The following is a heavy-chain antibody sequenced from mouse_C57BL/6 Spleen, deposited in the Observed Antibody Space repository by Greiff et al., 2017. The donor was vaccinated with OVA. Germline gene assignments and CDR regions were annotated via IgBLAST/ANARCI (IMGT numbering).Heavy chain of an antibody. CDR1: GYTFNSYW. J-gene: IGHJ3*01. V-gene: IGHV1-59*01. Sequence: VQLQQPGAELVRPGTSVKLSCKASGYTFNSYWMHWVKQRPGQGLEWIGVIEPSDSYTNYNQKLKGKATLTVDTSSSTADMQLSSLTSDDSAVYYCARGRDDAFAYWGQGTLVTVSA. CDR2: IEPSDSYT. D-gene: IGHD2-3*01. CDR3: ARGRDDAFAY.